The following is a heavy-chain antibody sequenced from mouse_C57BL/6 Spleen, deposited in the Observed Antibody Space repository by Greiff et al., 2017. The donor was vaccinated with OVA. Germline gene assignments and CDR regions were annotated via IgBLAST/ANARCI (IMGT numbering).Heavy chain of an antibody. V-gene: IGHV1-55*01. J-gene: IGHJ2*01. CDR3: ARGPYDYDVFDY. CDR1: GYTFTSYW. Sequence: QVQLQQPGAELVKPGASVKMSCKASGYTFTSYWITWVKQRPGQGLEWIGDIYPGSGSTNYNEKFKSKATLTVDTASSTAYMQLSSLTSEDSAVYYCARGPYDYDVFDYWGQGTTLTVSS. CDR2: IYPGSGST. D-gene: IGHD2-4*01.